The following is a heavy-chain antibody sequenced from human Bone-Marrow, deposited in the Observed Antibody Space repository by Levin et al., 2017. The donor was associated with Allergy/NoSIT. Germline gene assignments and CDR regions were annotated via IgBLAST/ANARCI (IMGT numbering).Heavy chain of an antibody. CDR1: GYNFADHW. V-gene: IGHV5-51*01. CDR3: SRLPGVGNTGGYFDL. Sequence: GGSLRLSCKGSGYNFADHWIGWVRQMPGKGLEYMGVIYIGDSETRYSPSFQGQVTISADRSTSTAYLQWSSLKASDTAMYYCSRLPGVGNTGGYFDLWGRGTLVTVSS. D-gene: IGHD3-10*01. J-gene: IGHJ2*01. CDR2: IYIGDSET.